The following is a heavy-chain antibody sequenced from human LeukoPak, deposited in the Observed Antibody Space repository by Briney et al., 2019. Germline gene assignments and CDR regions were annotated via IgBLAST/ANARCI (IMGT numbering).Heavy chain of an antibody. J-gene: IGHJ4*02. CDR1: GGSISNYY. CDR2: IYHSGST. CDR3: ARSTQASSTSFDS. V-gene: IGHV4-59*01. D-gene: IGHD6-6*01. Sequence: SETLSLTCTVSGGSISNYYWSWIRRPPGRGLEYIGFIYHSGSTNYNPSLKSRVTMSVDKSKNQCSLRLTSVTAADTAIYFCARSTQASSTSFDSWGQGTLVTVSS.